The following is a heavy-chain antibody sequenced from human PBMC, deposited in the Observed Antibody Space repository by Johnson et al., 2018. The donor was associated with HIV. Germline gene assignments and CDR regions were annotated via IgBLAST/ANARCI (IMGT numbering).Heavy chain of an antibody. CDR3: GRWGEQQLVNAFDI. CDR1: GFTFSSYA. D-gene: IGHD6-13*01. CDR2: ISYDGSNK. Sequence: QEQLVESGGGLIQPGGSLRLSCAASGFTFSSYAMHWVRQAPGKGLEWVAVISYDGSNKYYADSVTGRFTISSDNSKKTLYLQMSSLRAEDTAVYYCGRWGEQQLVNAFDIWGQGTMVTVSS. V-gene: IGHV3-30*04. J-gene: IGHJ3*02.